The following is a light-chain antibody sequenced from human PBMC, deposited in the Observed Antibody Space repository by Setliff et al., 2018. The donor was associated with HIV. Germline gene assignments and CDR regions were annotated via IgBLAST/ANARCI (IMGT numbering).Light chain of an antibody. J-gene: IGLJ1*01. Sequence: QSVLSQPASVSGSPGQSITISCTGTPSDVGGFTLVSWYQKYPDRVPKLIIYDVSKRPSGVPDRFSGSKSGNTASLTISGLQAEDEADYYCWSYAGSYTLYVFGTGTKITVL. V-gene: IGLV2-11*01. CDR3: WSYAGSYTLYV. CDR1: PSDVGGFTL. CDR2: DVS.